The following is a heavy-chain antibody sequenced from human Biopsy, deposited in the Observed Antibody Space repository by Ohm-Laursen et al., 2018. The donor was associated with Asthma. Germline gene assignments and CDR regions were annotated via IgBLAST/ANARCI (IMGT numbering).Heavy chain of an antibody. CDR1: GFSFRHYG. J-gene: IGHJ6*02. V-gene: IGHV3-30*19. D-gene: IGHD1-14*01. Sequence: SLRLSCAAAGFSFRHYGRSWVRQAPGKGLEWIAVISFDGKNKYYGDSVQGRLTVSRDNSNNTLFLQMNRLRGEDSALYFCARDQRYKVQGPFFYGMDVWGQGTTVTVSS. CDR2: ISFDGKNK. CDR3: ARDQRYKVQGPFFYGMDV.